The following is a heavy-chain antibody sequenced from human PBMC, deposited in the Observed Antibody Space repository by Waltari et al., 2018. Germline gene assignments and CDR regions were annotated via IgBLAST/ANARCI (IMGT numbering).Heavy chain of an antibody. CDR1: GITFSDYA. CDR3: TRDLWFDY. CDR2: ISYDGKNK. Sequence: QVQLVESGGGVVQPGRSLRLSCAASGITFSDYARYWVRQAPGKGLEWVAVISYDGKNKYYADSVKGRFTIARDDSKKTLYLQMNSLRTEDTAVYYCTRDLWFDYWGQGTLVTVSS. V-gene: IGHV3-30*01. D-gene: IGHD2-21*01. J-gene: IGHJ4*02.